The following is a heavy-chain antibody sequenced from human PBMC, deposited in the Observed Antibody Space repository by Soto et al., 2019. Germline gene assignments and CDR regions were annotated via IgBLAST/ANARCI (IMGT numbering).Heavy chain of an antibody. D-gene: IGHD1-26*01. V-gene: IGHV3-48*03. CDR1: GFSFNTYE. Sequence: EVQLVESGGGLVQPGGSLRLSCAASGFSFNTYEMNWVRQAPGKGLEWVAYISSSGSTIYYADSVKGRFTVSRDNGKNSLYLQMNSLRADDTAVDYCAYGGRCDYWGQGTQVTVSS. CDR3: AYGGRCDY. J-gene: IGHJ4*02. CDR2: ISSSGSTI.